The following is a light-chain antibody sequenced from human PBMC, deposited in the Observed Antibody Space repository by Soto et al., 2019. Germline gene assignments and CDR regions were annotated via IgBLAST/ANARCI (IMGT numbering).Light chain of an antibody. J-gene: IGKJ2*01. CDR3: QQYNNRPPDT. V-gene: IGKV3-15*01. CDR2: GAS. Sequence: EVVLTQSPATLSLSPGERATLSCRASQNVRTFLDWYQQKPGQAPRLLIYGASTRAAGIPARFSGSGSGTEFSLTISSLQSEDFAVYYCQQYNNRPPDTFGQGTKLEIK. CDR1: QNVRTF.